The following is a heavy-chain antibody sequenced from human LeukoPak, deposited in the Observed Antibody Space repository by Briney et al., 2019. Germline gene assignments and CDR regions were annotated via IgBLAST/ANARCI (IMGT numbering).Heavy chain of an antibody. J-gene: IGHJ4*02. CDR3: AKEMETGIQLGGYFDY. V-gene: IGHV3-30-3*01. CDR1: GFTFRSYV. D-gene: IGHD5-18*01. CDR2: ISYEDGTTK. Sequence: PGGSLRLSCAASGFTFRSYVMQWVRQAPGKGLEWVAAISYEDGTTKYYADSVKGRLTISRDNSKNTLYLEMNSLRADDTAVYYCAKEMETGIQLGGYFDYWGQGTLVTVSS.